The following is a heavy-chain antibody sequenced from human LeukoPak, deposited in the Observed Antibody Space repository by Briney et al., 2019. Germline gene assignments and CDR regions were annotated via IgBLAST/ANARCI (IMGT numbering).Heavy chain of an antibody. CDR3: AGGLSSIGLGYYYYYMDV. D-gene: IGHD2-2*01. Sequence: PSETLSLTCTVSGGSISSYYWSWIRQPPGKGLEWIGYIYTSGSTNYNPSLKSRVTISVDTSKNQFSLKLSSVTAADTAVYYCAGGLSSIGLGYYYYYMDVWGKGTTVTVSS. J-gene: IGHJ6*03. CDR1: GGSISSYY. V-gene: IGHV4-4*09. CDR2: IYTSGST.